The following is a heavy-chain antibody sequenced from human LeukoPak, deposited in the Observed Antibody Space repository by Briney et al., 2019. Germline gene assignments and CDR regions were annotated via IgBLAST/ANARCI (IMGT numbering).Heavy chain of an antibody. CDR2: ISYSGRT. J-gene: IGHJ5*02. CDR1: DGSISSNSYY. V-gene: IGHV4-39*07. Sequence: PSETLSLTCTVSDGSISSNSYYWGWSRQPPGKGLEWIGSISYSGRTYYNPSLESRVTISVDASKNQFSLKLSSVTAADTALYYCARVRASATSSFDPWGQGTLVTVSS. CDR3: ARVRASATSSFDP.